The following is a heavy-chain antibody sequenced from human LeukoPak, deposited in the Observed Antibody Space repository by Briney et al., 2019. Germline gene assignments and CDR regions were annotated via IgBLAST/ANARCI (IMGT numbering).Heavy chain of an antibody. Sequence: SQTLSLTCTVSGGSITTGGYYWSWLRQPPGKGLEWIGYIYYSGSTYYNPSLRSRLTISVDTSQNQFSLKLSSVTAAATAVYYCARWFGESGLYYWGQGTLVTVSS. CDR1: GGSITTGGYY. CDR2: IYYSGST. CDR3: ARWFGESGLYY. V-gene: IGHV4-31*03. D-gene: IGHD3-10*01. J-gene: IGHJ4*02.